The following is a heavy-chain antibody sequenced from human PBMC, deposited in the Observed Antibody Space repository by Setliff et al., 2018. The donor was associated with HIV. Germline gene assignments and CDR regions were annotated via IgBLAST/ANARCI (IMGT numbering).Heavy chain of an antibody. J-gene: IGHJ4*02. CDR3: ARDQPQDYDILTGYYTGRYFDY. Sequence: SETLSLTCTVSGGSISSNSYYWGWIRQPPGKGLEWIGSIYHSGRTYYNPSLKSRVTISVDTSKNQFSLKLTSVTAADTAVYYCARDQPQDYDILTGYYTGRYFDYWGRGTLVTVSS. CDR1: GGSISSNSYY. CDR2: IYHSGRT. V-gene: IGHV4-39*07. D-gene: IGHD3-9*01.